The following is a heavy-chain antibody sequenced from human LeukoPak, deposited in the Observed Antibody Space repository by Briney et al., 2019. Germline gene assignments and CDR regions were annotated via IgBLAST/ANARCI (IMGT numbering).Heavy chain of an antibody. CDR3: ARDRTPCTNGVCYIYDY. CDR1: GYTFTSYY. CDR2: INPSGGST. J-gene: IGHJ4*02. V-gene: IGHV1-46*03. D-gene: IGHD2-8*01. Sequence: GASVKVSCKASGYTFTSYYMHWVRRAPGQGLEWMGMINPSGGSTSYAQKFQGRVTMTRDTSTSTVYMELSSLRSEDTAVYYCARDRTPCTNGVCYIYDYWGQGTLVTVSS.